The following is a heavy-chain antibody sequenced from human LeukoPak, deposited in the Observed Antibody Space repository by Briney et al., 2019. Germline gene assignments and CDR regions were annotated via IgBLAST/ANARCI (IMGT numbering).Heavy chain of an antibody. Sequence: GGSLRLACAPAGFTFSDHYIDWVRQAPGKGMGWVGRIRNKATSYTTEYAASVKGRFTISRDDSKNSLYLQMHSLKTEDTAVYYCARVGDYYDSNGYSVDSFDIWGQGTMVTVSS. CDR1: GFTFSDHY. CDR2: IRNKATSYTT. J-gene: IGHJ3*02. D-gene: IGHD3-22*01. CDR3: ARVGDYYDSNGYSVDSFDI. V-gene: IGHV3-72*01.